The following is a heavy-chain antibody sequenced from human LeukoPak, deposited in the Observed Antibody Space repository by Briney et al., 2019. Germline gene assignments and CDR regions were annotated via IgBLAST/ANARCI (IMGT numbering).Heavy chain of an antibody. V-gene: IGHV3-7*01. D-gene: IGHD3-16*02. CDR3: ARIVYYYYYMDV. CDR2: IKQDGSEK. CDR1: GFTFSSYW. J-gene: IGHJ6*03. Sequence: SGGSLRLTCAASGFTFSSYWMSWVRQAPGKGLEWVANIKQDGSEKYYVDSVKGRFTISRDNAKNSPYLQMNSLRAEDTAVYYCARIVYYYYYMDVWGKGTTVTISS.